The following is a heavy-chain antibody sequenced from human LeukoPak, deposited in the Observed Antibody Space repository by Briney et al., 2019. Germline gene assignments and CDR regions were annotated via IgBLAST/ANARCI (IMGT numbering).Heavy chain of an antibody. V-gene: IGHV3-30*02. D-gene: IGHD5-12*01. Sequence: GGSLRLSCAASGFTFSGYGMHWVRQAPGKGLEWVAFIRYDGRSKSYADSMKGRFTISRDNSKNTLYLQMSSLRTEDTAVYYCAKDLSVYSGFDYWGQGTLVTVSS. J-gene: IGHJ4*02. CDR1: GFTFSGYG. CDR2: IRYDGRSK. CDR3: AKDLSVYSGFDY.